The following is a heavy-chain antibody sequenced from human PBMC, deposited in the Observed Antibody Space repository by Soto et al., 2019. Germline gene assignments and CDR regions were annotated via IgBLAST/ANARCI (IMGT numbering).Heavy chain of an antibody. CDR3: ARDPHDSSGYYYGKVDY. CDR2: ISGSGGST. V-gene: IGHV3-23*01. J-gene: IGHJ4*02. D-gene: IGHD3-22*01. Sequence: GGSLRLSCAASGFTFSSYAMSWVRQAPGKGLEWVSAISGSGGSTYYADSVKGRFTISRDNAKNSLYLQMNSLRDEDTAVYYCARDPHDSSGYYYGKVDYWGQGTLVTVSS. CDR1: GFTFSSYA.